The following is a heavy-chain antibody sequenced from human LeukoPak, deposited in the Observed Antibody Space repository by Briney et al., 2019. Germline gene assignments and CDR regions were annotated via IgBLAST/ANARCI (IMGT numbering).Heavy chain of an antibody. D-gene: IGHD3-22*01. Sequence: GGSLRLSCAASGFTFSGYSMNWVRQAPGKGLEWVSSIGSSGNFIYYIDSVKGRFTISRDNAKNSLYLQMNSLTAADTAVYYCATSSSGRGYWGQGTLVTVSS. CDR3: ATSSSGRGY. J-gene: IGHJ4*02. V-gene: IGHV3-21*01. CDR2: IGSSGNFI. CDR1: GFTFSGYS.